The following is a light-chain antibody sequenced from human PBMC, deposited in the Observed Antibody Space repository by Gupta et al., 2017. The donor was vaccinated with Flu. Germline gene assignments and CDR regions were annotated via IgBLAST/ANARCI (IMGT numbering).Light chain of an antibody. V-gene: IGLV4-69*02. Sequence: QLVLTQSPSASASLGASVKLTCTLSSGHTRNTIAWHQQRPEKGPRYLMKLNSDGSHNKGGGIPDRFSGSSSGAERYLTISSLQSDDEADYYCQTWDPAGSWVFGGGTTLTVL. CDR1: SGHTRNT. CDR2: LNSDGSH. J-gene: IGLJ3*02. CDR3: QTWDPAGSWV.